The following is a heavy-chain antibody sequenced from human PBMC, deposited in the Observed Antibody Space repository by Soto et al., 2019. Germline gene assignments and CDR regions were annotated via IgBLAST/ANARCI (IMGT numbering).Heavy chain of an antibody. Sequence: KPSETLSLTCTVSGGSVSSGSYYWSWIRQPPGKGLEWIGYIYYSGSTNYNPSLKSRVTISVDTSKNQFSLKLSSVTAADTAVYYCARYGPGTMIVVADAFDIWGQGTMVTV. D-gene: IGHD3-22*01. J-gene: IGHJ3*02. CDR2: IYYSGST. V-gene: IGHV4-61*01. CDR1: GGSVSSGSYY. CDR3: ARYGPGTMIVVADAFDI.